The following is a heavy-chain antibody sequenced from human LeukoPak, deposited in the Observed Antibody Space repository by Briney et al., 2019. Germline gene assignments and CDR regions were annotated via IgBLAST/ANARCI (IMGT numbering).Heavy chain of an antibody. CDR3: VKDPSVMVSHTMDV. J-gene: IGHJ6*04. Sequence: GGSLRLSCAASGFTFSSYSMSWVRQAPGKGLEWVSSISVGGGSTYYADSVKGRFTISRDNTKNTLYLQMNSLRAEDTAVYYCVKDPSVMVSHTMDVWGKGPTVTVSS. V-gene: IGHV3-23*01. CDR2: ISVGGGST. D-gene: IGHD5-18*01. CDR1: GFTFSSYS.